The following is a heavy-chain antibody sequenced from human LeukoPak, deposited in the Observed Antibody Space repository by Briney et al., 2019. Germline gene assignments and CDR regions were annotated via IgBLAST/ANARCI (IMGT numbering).Heavy chain of an antibody. V-gene: IGHV1-18*01. CDR2: ISGYNGNT. Sequence: GASVKVSCKASGYTFTSYDINWVRQATGQGLEWMGWISGYNGNTNYAQKLQGRVTMTTDTSTSTAYMELRSLRFDDTAVYYCAREEEVLGGAFDIWGQGTMVTVSS. D-gene: IGHD1-1*01. CDR1: GYTFTSYD. CDR3: AREEEVLGGAFDI. J-gene: IGHJ3*02.